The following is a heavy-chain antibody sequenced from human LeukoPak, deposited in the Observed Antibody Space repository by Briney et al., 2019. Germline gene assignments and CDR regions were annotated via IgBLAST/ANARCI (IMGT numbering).Heavy chain of an antibody. Sequence: SETLSLTCTVSGGSISSSSYYWGWIRQPPGEGLEWIGSIYYSGSTYYNPSLKSRVTIPVDTSKNQFSLKLSSVTAADTAVYYCARGVVITGLDYWGQGTLVTVSS. D-gene: IGHD3-3*01. V-gene: IGHV4-39*07. CDR1: GGSISSSSYY. CDR2: IYYSGST. CDR3: ARGVVITGLDY. J-gene: IGHJ4*02.